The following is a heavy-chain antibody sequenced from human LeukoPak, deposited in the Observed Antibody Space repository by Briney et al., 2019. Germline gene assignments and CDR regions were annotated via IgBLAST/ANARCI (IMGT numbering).Heavy chain of an antibody. V-gene: IGHV4-4*07. CDR1: GGSISSYY. J-gene: IGHJ3*02. CDR3: ARDRGYSSGLDAFDI. Sequence: SETLSLTCTVSGGSISSYYWSWIRQPAGKGLEWIGRIYTSGGTNYNPSLKSRVTMSVDTSKNQFSLKLSSVTAADTAVYYCARDRGYSSGLDAFDIWGQGTMVTVSS. CDR2: IYTSGGT. D-gene: IGHD6-19*01.